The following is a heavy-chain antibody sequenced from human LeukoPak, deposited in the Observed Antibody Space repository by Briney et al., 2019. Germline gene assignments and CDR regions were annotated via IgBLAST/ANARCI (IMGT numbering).Heavy chain of an antibody. J-gene: IGHJ4*02. D-gene: IGHD6-19*01. CDR3: ARAQSSGFDY. Sequence: SVKVSCKASGYTFTSYDISWVRQAPGQGLEWMGGIIPIFGTANYAQKFQGRVTITADESTSTAYMELSSLRSEDTAVYYCARAQSSGFDYWGQGTLVTVSS. CDR1: GYTFTSYD. V-gene: IGHV1-69*13. CDR2: IIPIFGTA.